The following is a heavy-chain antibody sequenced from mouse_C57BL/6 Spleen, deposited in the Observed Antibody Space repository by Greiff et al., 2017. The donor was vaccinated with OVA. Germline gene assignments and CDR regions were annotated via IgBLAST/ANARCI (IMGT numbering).Heavy chain of an antibody. J-gene: IGHJ2*01. CDR3: ARDGEGYLFDY. Sequence: EVLVVESGGGLVKPGGSLKLSCAASGFTFSSYAMSWVRQTPEKRLEWVATISDGGSYTYYPDNVKGRFTISRDNAKNNLYLQMSHLKSEDTAMYYCARDGEGYLFDYWGQGTTLTVSS. V-gene: IGHV5-4*01. CDR1: GFTFSSYA. D-gene: IGHD2-2*01. CDR2: ISDGGSYT.